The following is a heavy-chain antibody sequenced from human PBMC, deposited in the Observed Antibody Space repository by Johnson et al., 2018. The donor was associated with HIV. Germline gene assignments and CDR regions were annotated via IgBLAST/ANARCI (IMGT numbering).Heavy chain of an antibody. D-gene: IGHD2-2*01. CDR1: GFTFSSYD. V-gene: IGHV3-13*01. Sequence: VESGGGLVQPGGSLRLSCAASGFTFSSYDMHWVRQATGKGLEWVSVITTAGDTHSPGSVKVRFPISRENAKNSLYLQMNSLRAEDTALYYCAKDVPCVATGFACDVWGQGTMVTVSP. CDR2: ITTAGDT. J-gene: IGHJ3*01. CDR3: AKDVPCVATGFACDV.